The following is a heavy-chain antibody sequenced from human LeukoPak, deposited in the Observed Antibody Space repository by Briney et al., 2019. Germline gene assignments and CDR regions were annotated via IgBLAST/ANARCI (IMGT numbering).Heavy chain of an antibody. D-gene: IGHD6-19*01. J-gene: IGHJ5*01. V-gene: IGHV3-74*03. CDR2: INSDWYSI. Sequence: GGSLRLSCAASGFTFSGYWMHWVREAPGKGLVWVSRINSDWYSITYADSVKGRFTITRDNAKKTLYLQMNSLIAEDTAVYFCTRAGYSSGFDSWGQGTLVTVSS. CDR3: TRAGYSSGFDS. CDR1: GFTFSGYW.